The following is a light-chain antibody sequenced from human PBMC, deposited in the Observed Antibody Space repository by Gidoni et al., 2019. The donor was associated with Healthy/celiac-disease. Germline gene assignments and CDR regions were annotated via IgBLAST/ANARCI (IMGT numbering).Light chain of an antibody. V-gene: IGLV1-40*01. CDR2: GNS. Sequence: QSVLTQPPSVSAAPGRRVTISCTGSSSNIGAGYDVHWYQQLPGTAPKPLLNGNSNRPSGVPDRFSGSKSGTSASLAITGLQAEDEADYYCQSYDSSLRGSVFCGGTKLTVL. CDR3: QSYDSSLRGSV. CDR1: SSNIGAGYD. J-gene: IGLJ3*02.